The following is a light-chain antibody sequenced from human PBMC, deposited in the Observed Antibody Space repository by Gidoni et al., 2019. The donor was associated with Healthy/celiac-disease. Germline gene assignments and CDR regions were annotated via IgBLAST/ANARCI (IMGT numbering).Light chain of an antibody. Sequence: DIQMTQSPSSLSASVGDRVTITCRASQSISSYLNWYQQKPGKAPKLLIYAASSLQSGVPSRFSGSRSGTDFTLTISSLLPEDFSAYYYRQNYNTHQWTFGQGTKVEIK. CDR2: AAS. CDR3: RQNYNTHQWT. V-gene: IGKV1-39*01. CDR1: QSISSY. J-gene: IGKJ1*01.